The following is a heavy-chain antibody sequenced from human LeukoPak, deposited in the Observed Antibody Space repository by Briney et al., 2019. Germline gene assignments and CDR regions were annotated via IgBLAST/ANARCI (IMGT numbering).Heavy chain of an antibody. V-gene: IGHV3-48*01. CDR2: ISSSSSSTI. J-gene: IGHJ4*02. CDR3: ARDVRIAVAGTKEERYFDY. Sequence: PGGSLRLSCAASGFTFSSYSMNWVRQAPGKGLEWVSYISSSSSSTIYYADSVKGRFTISRDNAKNSLYLQMNSLRAEDTAVYYCARDVRIAVAGTKEERYFDYWGQGTLVTVSS. D-gene: IGHD6-19*01. CDR1: GFTFSSYS.